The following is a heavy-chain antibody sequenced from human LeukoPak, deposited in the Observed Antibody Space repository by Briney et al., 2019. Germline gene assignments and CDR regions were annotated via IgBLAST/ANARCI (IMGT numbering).Heavy chain of an antibody. Sequence: ASVKVSCKASGYTFTSYGFSWVRQAPGQGLEWMGWISAYNGNTNYAQKLQGRVTMTTDTSTSTAYMELRSLRSDDTAVYYCARTIVVVITGYNWFDPWGQGTLVTVSS. J-gene: IGHJ5*02. V-gene: IGHV1-18*01. CDR2: ISAYNGNT. CDR3: ARTIVVVITGYNWFDP. CDR1: GYTFTSYG. D-gene: IGHD3-22*01.